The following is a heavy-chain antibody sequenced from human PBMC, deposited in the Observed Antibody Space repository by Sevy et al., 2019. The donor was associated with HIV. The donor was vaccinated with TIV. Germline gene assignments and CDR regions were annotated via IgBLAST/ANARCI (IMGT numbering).Heavy chain of an antibody. Sequence: ASVKVSCKASGYTFTSYGISWVRQAPGQGLEWMGWISAYNGNTNYAQKLQGRVTMTTDTSTSTAYMELRSLRSDDTAVYYCARDPVYSSGWYGVFDYYYYGMDVWPRDHGHRLL. J-gene: IGHJ6*02. V-gene: IGHV1-18*01. CDR2: ISAYNGNT. CDR1: GYTFTSYG. CDR3: ARDPVYSSGWYGVFDYYYYGMDV. D-gene: IGHD6-19*01.